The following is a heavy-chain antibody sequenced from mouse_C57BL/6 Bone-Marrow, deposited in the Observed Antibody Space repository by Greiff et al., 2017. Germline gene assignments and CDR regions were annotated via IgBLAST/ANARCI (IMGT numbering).Heavy chain of an antibody. CDR1: GYTFTDYN. D-gene: IGHD3-2*02. J-gene: IGHJ3*01. V-gene: IGHV1-18*01. Sequence: VQLQQSGPELVKPGASVTIPCKASGYTFTDYNMDWVKQSHGKSLEWIGDINPNNGGTIYNQKFKGKATLTVDKSSSTAYMELRSLTSEDTAVYYWARETAQATGFAYWGQGTLVTVSA. CDR3: ARETAQATGFAY. CDR2: INPNNGGT.